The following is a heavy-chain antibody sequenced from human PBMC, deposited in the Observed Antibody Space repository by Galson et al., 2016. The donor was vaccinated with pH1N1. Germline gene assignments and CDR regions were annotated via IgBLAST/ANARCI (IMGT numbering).Heavy chain of an antibody. CDR2: ISWNSGSI. J-gene: IGHJ4*02. D-gene: IGHD1-26*01. Sequence: SLRLSCAASGFTFDDYAMHWVRQAPGKGLEWVSGISWNSGSIGYADSVKGRFTISRDNAKNSLYPQMNSLRAENTALYYCAKADGYYLGYFDYWGQGTLVTVSS. CDR1: GFTFDDYA. V-gene: IGHV3-9*01. CDR3: AKADGYYLGYFDY.